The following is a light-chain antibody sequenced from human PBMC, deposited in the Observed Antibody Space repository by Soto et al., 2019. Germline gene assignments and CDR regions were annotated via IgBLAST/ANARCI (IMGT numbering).Light chain of an antibody. CDR2: RNN. CDR3: AAWDDSLSVVV. CDR1: SSNIGSNY. J-gene: IGLJ2*01. V-gene: IGLV1-47*01. Sequence: QSVLTQPPSASGTPGQRVTISCSGSSSNIGSNYVYWYQQLPGTAPKLLIYRNNQRSSGVPDRFSGSKSGTSASLAISGLRSEDEADYYCAAWDDSLSVVVFGEGTKVTVL.